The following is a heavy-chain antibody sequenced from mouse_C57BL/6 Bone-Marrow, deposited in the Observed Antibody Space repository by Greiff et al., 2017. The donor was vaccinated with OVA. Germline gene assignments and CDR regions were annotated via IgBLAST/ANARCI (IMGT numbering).Heavy chain of an antibody. Sequence: EVMLVESGGDLVKPGGSLKLSCAASGFTFSSYGMSWVRQTPDKRLEWVATISSGGSYTSYPDSVKGRFTISRDNAKNTLYLQMSSLKSEDTAMYYCARRSNLFDYWGQGTTLTVSS. CDR2: ISSGGSYT. CDR1: GFTFSSYG. V-gene: IGHV5-6*02. CDR3: ARRSNLFDY. D-gene: IGHD2-5*01. J-gene: IGHJ2*01.